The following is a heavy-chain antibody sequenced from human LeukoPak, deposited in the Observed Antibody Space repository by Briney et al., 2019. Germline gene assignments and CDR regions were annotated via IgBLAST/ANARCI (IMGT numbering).Heavy chain of an antibody. CDR1: GFTFSNAW. CDR3: ARLYGNYQNYFDY. V-gene: IGHV4-4*01. D-gene: IGHD1-7*01. CDR2: MYYRGNT. J-gene: IGHJ4*02. Sequence: PGGSLRLSCAASGFTFSNAWMSWVRQAPGKGLEWVGHMYYRGNTFYNPSLKSRVTISVDTSKNQFSLKLRSVTAADTAVYFCARLYGNYQNYFDYWGQGTLVTVSS.